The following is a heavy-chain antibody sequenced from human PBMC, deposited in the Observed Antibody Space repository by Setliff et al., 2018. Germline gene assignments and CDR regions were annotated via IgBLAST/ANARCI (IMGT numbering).Heavy chain of an antibody. J-gene: IGHJ4*02. CDR2: IYSGDRST. D-gene: IGHD1-7*01. V-gene: IGHV3-23*03. Sequence: GGSLRLSCAASGFTFTDYAMSWVRQAPGKGLEWVSTIYSGDRSTFYTDSVKGRFIIYRDSSKNTLYMQMNSLRAEDTAVYYCAKPRVELRWGFESWGQGILVTVS. CDR1: GFTFTDYA. CDR3: AKPRVELRWGFES.